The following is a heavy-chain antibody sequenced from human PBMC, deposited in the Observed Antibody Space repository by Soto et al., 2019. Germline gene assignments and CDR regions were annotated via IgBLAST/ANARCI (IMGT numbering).Heavy chain of an antibody. Sequence: GGSLRLSCAASGFTFSSYWMHWVRQAPGKGLVWVSRFNSDGSTTSHADSVKGRFTISRDNARNTLYLQMNSLRAEDTAVYYCARAKYSSGWTYFDYWGQGTLVTVSS. CDR3: ARAKYSSGWTYFDY. D-gene: IGHD6-19*01. J-gene: IGHJ4*02. CDR2: FNSDGSTT. CDR1: GFTFSSYW. V-gene: IGHV3-74*01.